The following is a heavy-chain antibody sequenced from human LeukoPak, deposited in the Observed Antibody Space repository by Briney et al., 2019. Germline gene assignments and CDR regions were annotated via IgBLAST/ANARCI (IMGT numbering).Heavy chain of an antibody. CDR2: IGTAGGT. Sequence: PGGSLRLSCAASGFTFSSYDMHWVRQATGKGLEWVSAIGTAGGTYYPGSVKGRFTISRENAKNSLYLQMNSLRAGDTAVYYCARLAAAGLLYYYYGMDVWGQGTTVTVSS. V-gene: IGHV3-13*01. D-gene: IGHD6-13*01. J-gene: IGHJ6*02. CDR3: ARLAAAGLLYYYYGMDV. CDR1: GFTFSSYD.